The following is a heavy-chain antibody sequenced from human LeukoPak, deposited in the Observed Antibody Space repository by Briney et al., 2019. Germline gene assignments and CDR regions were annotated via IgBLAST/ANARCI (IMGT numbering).Heavy chain of an antibody. Sequence: ASVKVSCKASGDTFTGYYMHWVRQAPGQGLEWMGWINPNSGGTNYAQKVQGRVTMTRDTSISTAYMELSRLRFDDTAVYYCARVLGGGYYFDYWGQGTLVTVSS. D-gene: IGHD3-16*01. CDR2: INPNSGGT. CDR3: ARVLGGGYYFDY. V-gene: IGHV1-2*02. J-gene: IGHJ4*02. CDR1: GDTFTGYY.